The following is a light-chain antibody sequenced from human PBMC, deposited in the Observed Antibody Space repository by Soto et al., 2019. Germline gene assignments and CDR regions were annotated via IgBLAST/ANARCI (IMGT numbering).Light chain of an antibody. CDR1: QSVLYSSNHKNY. CDR3: QQYYSTPCT. Sequence: DIVMTQSPDSLAVSLGERATINCKSSQSVLYSSNHKNYLAWYQQKPGQPPKLLINWASTRESGVPDRFSGSGSGTDFTLTISSLQAEDVAVYYCQQYYSTPCTFGQGAKLEIK. CDR2: WAS. J-gene: IGKJ2*02. V-gene: IGKV4-1*01.